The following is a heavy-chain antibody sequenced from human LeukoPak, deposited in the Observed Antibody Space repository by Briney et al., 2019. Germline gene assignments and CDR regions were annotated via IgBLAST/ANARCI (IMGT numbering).Heavy chain of an antibody. CDR2: ISSSSSYR. D-gene: IGHD3-10*01. CDR1: GFTFSSYW. Sequence: KTGGSLRLSCAASGFTFSSYWMHWVRQAPGKGLEWVSSISSSSSYRYYADSVKGRFTISRDNAKNSLYLQMNSLRAEDTAVYYCARDLVITWVRGVITDYWGQGTLVTVSS. CDR3: ARDLVITWVRGVITDY. J-gene: IGHJ4*02. V-gene: IGHV3-21*01.